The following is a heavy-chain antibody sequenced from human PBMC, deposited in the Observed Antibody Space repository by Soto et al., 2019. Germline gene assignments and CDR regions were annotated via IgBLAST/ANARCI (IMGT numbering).Heavy chain of an antibody. CDR2: ISYDGSNT. CDR1: GFTFSSYA. CDR3: ASDNGGAAAGATDFSWVDY. V-gene: IGHV3-30-3*01. Sequence: QVQLVESGGGVVQPGRSLRLSCAASGFTFSSYAMHWVRQAPGKGLEWVAVISYDGSNTYYADSVKGRFTISRDNSKNTLYLQMNSLRAEDTAVYYCASDNGGAAAGATDFSWVDYWGQGTLVTVSS. J-gene: IGHJ4*02. D-gene: IGHD6-13*01.